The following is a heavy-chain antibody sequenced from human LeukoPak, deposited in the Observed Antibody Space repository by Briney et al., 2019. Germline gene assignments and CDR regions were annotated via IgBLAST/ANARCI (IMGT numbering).Heavy chain of an antibody. V-gene: IGHV3-7*01. CDR2: IKQDGSEK. CDR1: GFPFSSYG. CDR3: ARCYYYYMDV. Sequence: GGSLSLSFAASGFPFSSYGRSGVRQAPGRGREWVANIKQDGSEKYYVDSVKGRFTISRDNAKNSLYLQMNSLRAEDTAVYYCARCYYYYMDVWGKGTTVTVSS. J-gene: IGHJ6*03.